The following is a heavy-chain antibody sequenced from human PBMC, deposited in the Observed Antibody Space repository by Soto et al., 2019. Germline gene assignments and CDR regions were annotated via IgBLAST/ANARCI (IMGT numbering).Heavy chain of an antibody. Sequence: SETLSLTCTVSGGSISSGDYYWSWIRQPPGKGLEWIGYIYYSGSTYYNPSLKSRVTISVDTSKNQFSLKLSSVTAADTAVYYCARVLMVRGVIYWFDPWGQGTLVTVSS. CDR3: ARVLMVRGVIYWFDP. V-gene: IGHV4-30-4*01. D-gene: IGHD3-10*01. J-gene: IGHJ5*02. CDR1: GGSISSGDYY. CDR2: IYYSGST.